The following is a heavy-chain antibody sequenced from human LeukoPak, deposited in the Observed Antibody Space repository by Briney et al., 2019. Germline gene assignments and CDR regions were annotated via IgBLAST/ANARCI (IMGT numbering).Heavy chain of an antibody. D-gene: IGHD3-22*01. CDR3: ARGRMYYDSSGYYYSEYNWFDP. CDR2: IKQGGSEK. V-gene: IGHV3-7*01. CDR1: GFTFGTFW. J-gene: IGHJ5*02. Sequence: GGSLRLSCEASGFTFGTFWMSWVRQAPGKGLEWVANIKQGGSEKNYVDSVKGRFTIARDDAKNSLYLQMNSLRAEDTAVYFCARGRMYYDSSGYYYSEYNWFDPWGQGTLVTVSS.